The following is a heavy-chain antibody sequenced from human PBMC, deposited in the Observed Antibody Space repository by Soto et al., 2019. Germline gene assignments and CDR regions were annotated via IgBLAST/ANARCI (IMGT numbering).Heavy chain of an antibody. Sequence: QVQLQESGPGLVKPSQTLSLTCTVSGGSISTGGYYWSWIRQHPGRGLEWIGYIYHSGMTFSNPSLQSRVAISIDTSKNKCSLKLSSVTAADTAVYYCAKVRWELHDAFDIWGQGTMVSVSS. CDR3: AKVRWELHDAFDI. J-gene: IGHJ3*02. D-gene: IGHD1-26*01. CDR2: IYHSGMT. CDR1: GGSISTGGYY. V-gene: IGHV4-31*03.